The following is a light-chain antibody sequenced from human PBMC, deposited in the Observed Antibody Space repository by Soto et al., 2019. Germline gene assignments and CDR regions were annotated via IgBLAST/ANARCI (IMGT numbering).Light chain of an antibody. J-gene: IGLJ1*01. CDR1: SSDVGGYNY. CDR3: SSYAGSSNV. Sequence: VLTQPPSASGSPGQSVAISCTGTSSDVGGYNYVSWYQQHPGKAPKLMIYEVNKRPSGVPDRFSGSKSGNTASLTVSGLQAEDEPDYYCSSYAGSSNVFGTGTKVTVL. CDR2: EVN. V-gene: IGLV2-8*01.